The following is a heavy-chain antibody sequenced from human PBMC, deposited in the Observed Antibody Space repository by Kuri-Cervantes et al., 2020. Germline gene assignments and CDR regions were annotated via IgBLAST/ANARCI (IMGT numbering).Heavy chain of an antibody. CDR1: GYTFTGYY. J-gene: IGHJ3*02. CDR3: ARVLDGYNPTGAFDI. CDR2: INPNSGGT. Sequence: ASVKVSCKASGYTFTGYYMHWVRQAPGQGLEWMGWINPNSGGTNYAQKFQGRVTMTRDTSISTAYMELSRPRSDDTAVYYCARVLDGYNPTGAFDIWGQGTTVTVSS. D-gene: IGHD5-24*01. V-gene: IGHV1-2*02.